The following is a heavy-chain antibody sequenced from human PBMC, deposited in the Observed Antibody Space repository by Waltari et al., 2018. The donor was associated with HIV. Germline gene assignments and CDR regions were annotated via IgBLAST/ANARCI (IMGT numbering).Heavy chain of an antibody. Sequence: QVQLQESGPGLVNPSQTLSLTCAVSGDSISGGNYFWSWIRPPAGKGLEWIGRMYYGRIYSSGSTNYSPSLKSRVTISVDTSKNHFSLKLTSVTAADTAVYYCARERADYGSAYRDHFDSWGQGTLVTVSS. CDR2: MYYGRIYSSGST. V-gene: IGHV4-61*02. CDR1: GDSISGGNYF. D-gene: IGHD3-10*01. CDR3: ARERADYGSAYRDHFDS. J-gene: IGHJ4*02.